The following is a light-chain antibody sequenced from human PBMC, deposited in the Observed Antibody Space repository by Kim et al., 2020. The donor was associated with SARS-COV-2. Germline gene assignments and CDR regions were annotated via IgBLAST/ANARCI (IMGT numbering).Light chain of an antibody. CDR2: KAS. CDR1: RSVNSC. CDR3: QQYNGYTLT. Sequence: APVGALVTITCRASRSVNSCLPWYQQKPGKAPKLLIYKASTLESGVPSRFSGSGYGTEFTLTINSLQPDDFATYYCQQYNGYTLTFGGGTKVDIK. J-gene: IGKJ4*01. V-gene: IGKV1-5*03.